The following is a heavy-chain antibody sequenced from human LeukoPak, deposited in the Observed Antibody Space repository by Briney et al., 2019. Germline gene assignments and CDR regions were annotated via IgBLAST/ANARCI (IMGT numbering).Heavy chain of an antibody. CDR1: GGSISSYH. CDR2: IYYSGST. V-gene: IGHV4-59*08. CDR3: ARRPRYSSGWYSVDYYYYMDV. Sequence: SETLSLTCTVSGGSISSYHWSWMRQPPGKGLEWIGYIYYSGSTNYNPSLKSRVTISVDTSKNQFSLKLSSVTAADTAVYYCARRPRYSSGWYSVDYYYYMDVWGKGTTVTVSS. D-gene: IGHD6-19*01. J-gene: IGHJ6*03.